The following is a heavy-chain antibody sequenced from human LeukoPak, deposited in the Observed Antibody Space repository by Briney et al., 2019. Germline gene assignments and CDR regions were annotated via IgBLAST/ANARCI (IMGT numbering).Heavy chain of an antibody. D-gene: IGHD2-15*01. J-gene: IGHJ4*02. V-gene: IGHV4-59*04. CDR3: AGRGVVVVAAITTFDY. CDR1: GFTFSRYG. Sequence: GSLRLSCAASGFTFSRYGMSWVRQAPGKGLEWIGNIYYSGSTYYNPSLKSRVTISVDTSKNQFSLKLSSVTAADTAVYYCAGRGVVVVAAITTFDYWGQGTLVTVSS. CDR2: IYYSGST.